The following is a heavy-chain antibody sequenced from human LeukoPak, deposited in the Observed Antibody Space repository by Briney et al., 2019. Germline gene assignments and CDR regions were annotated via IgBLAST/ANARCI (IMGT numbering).Heavy chain of an antibody. CDR1: GFTFNNYA. V-gene: IGHV3-23*01. J-gene: IGHJ4*02. Sequence: PGWSLRLSCAASGFTFNNYAMIGVRQAPGKGLEWVAAISGRGRSDIYYTDSVKSRFTISRDNSKHTLHLQMNSLSVDDKGIYYCGKGFVEPGVHYFDYWGQGTLVTVSS. D-gene: IGHD2-8*01. CDR3: GKGFVEPGVHYFDY. CDR2: ISGRGRSDI.